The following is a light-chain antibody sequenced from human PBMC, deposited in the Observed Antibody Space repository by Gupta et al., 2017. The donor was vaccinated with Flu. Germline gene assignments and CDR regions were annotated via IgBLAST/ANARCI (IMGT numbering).Light chain of an antibody. V-gene: IGKV3-11*01. CDR2: ASA. Sequence: PASLSSSVGDRATISCRASQSVAACLAWYQKKPGQSPRLLIFASAKRETDIPCRFSGSGSGTDFTLTISNLQPEDFAAYYRQQRDNWPLTFGGGTRVELK. CDR1: QSVAAC. J-gene: IGKJ4*01. CDR3: QQRDNWPLT.